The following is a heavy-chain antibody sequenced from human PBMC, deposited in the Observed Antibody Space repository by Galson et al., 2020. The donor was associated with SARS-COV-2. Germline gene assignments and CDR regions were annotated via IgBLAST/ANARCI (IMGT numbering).Heavy chain of an antibody. Sequence: ETSETLSLTCVVSGVSISGSYWSWIRQPPRTELEWIGYIYSSGTTNYNPSLRNQVSISEDTSKNQFSLNMNAVTAADTAMYYCARYQRRSGWYVFDYWGQGILVTVSS. CDR1: GVSISGSY. J-gene: IGHJ4*02. CDR3: ARYQRRSGWYVFDY. CDR2: IYSSGTT. V-gene: IGHV4-59*08. D-gene: IGHD6-19*01.